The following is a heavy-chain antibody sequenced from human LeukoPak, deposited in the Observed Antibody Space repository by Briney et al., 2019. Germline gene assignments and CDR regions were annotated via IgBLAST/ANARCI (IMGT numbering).Heavy chain of an antibody. V-gene: IGHV3-23*01. J-gene: IGHJ4*02. CDR1: GLTFSSYA. CDR2: ISGSGGST. CDR3: ARDRRGDY. Sequence: GGSLRLSCVASGLTFSSYAMSWVRQAPGKGLEWVSTISGSGGSTYYADSVKGRFTISRDNSKNTLYLQMNSLRAEDTAVYYCARDRRGDYWGQGTLVTVSS.